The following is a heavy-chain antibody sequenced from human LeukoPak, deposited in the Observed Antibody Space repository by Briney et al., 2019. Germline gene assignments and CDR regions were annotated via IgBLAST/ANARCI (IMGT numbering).Heavy chain of an antibody. CDR1: GYMFTGYY. CDR3: ARDGSSSWSGRDYYYYMDV. CDR2: INPNSGGT. V-gene: IGHV1-2*02. D-gene: IGHD6-13*01. Sequence: ASVKVSCKASGYMFTGYYMHWVRQAPGQGLEWMGWINPNSGGTNYAQKFQGRVTMTRDTSASTAYMELSSLRSEDMAVYYCARDGSSSWSGRDYYYYMDVWGKGTTVTVSS. J-gene: IGHJ6*03.